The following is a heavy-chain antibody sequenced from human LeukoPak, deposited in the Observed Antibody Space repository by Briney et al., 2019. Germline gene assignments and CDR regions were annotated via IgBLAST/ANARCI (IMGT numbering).Heavy chain of an antibody. CDR2: ISYDGSNK. V-gene: IGHV3-30*03. D-gene: IGHD1-1*01. CDR3: AASTERGTFSFDY. CDR1: GFTFSSYG. Sequence: GRSLRLSCAASGFTFSSYGMHWVRQAPGKGLEGVAVISYDGSNKYYADSVKARFTISRDNSKNTLYLQMNSLRAEDTAVYYCAASTERGTFSFDYWGQGTLVTVSS. J-gene: IGHJ4*02.